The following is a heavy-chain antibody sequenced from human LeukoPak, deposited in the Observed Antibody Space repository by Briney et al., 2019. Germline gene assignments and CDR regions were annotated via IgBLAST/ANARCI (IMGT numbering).Heavy chain of an antibody. CDR1: GFTFTSSA. CDR3: AADGGSGSGLDY. D-gene: IGHD3-3*01. J-gene: IGHJ4*02. V-gene: IGHV1-58*02. Sequence: GTSVKVSCKASGFTFTSSAMQWVRRARGQRLEWIGWIVVGSGNTNYAQKFQERVTITRDMSTSIAYMELSSLRSEDTAVYYRAADGGSGSGLDYWGQGTLVTVSS. CDR2: IVVGSGNT.